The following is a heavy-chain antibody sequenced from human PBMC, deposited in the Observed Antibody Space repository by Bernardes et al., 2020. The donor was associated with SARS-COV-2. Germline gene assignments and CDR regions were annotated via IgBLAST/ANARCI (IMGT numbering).Heavy chain of an antibody. CDR1: GFTFSSYA. Sequence: GGSLRLSCAASGFTFSSYAMSWVRQAPGKGLEWVSAISGSGGSTYYADSVKGRFTISRDNSKNTLYLQMNSLRAEDTAVYYCANRITVAGQGYYFDYWGQGTLVTVSS. J-gene: IGHJ4*02. V-gene: IGHV3-23*01. D-gene: IGHD6-19*01. CDR2: ISGSGGST. CDR3: ANRITVAGQGYYFDY.